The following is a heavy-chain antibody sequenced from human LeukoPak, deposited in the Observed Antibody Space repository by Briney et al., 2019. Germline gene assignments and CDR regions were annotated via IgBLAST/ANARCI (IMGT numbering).Heavy chain of an antibody. D-gene: IGHD2-2*01. CDR2: LSYSGSS. Sequence: SETLSLTCSVSGGSFSRFQWTWIRQPPVKALEWIGSLSYSGSSNYNPSVKSRITISIDMSKNQFSLSLTSVTAADTAVYYCAKSSAPAAPFDSWGQGTLVTVSS. CDR1: GGSFSRFQ. V-gene: IGHV4-59*08. J-gene: IGHJ4*02. CDR3: AKSSAPAAPFDS.